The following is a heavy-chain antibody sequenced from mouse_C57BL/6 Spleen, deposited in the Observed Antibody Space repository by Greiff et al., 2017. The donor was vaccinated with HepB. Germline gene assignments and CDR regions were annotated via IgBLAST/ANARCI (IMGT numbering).Heavy chain of an antibody. CDR1: GYTFTDHT. D-gene: IGHD1-1*01. CDR3: SRGGYLGSRGYAMDY. CDR2: IYPRDGST. V-gene: IGHV1-78*01. Sequence: VQLQQSDAELVKPGASVKISCKVSGYTFTDHTIHWMKQRPEQGLEWIGYIYPRDGSTKYNEKFKGKATLTEDKSSSTAYMQLNSLTSEDSAVYFCSRGGYLGSRGYAMDYWGQGTSVTVSS. J-gene: IGHJ4*01.